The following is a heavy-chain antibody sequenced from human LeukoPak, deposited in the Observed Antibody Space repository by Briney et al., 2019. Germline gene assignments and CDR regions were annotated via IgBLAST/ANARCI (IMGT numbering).Heavy chain of an antibody. CDR1: GYTFTGYY. Sequence: ASVEVSCKTSGYTFTGYYMHWLRQAPGQGLEWMGRISPNSGGTYYAQKFRSRVTMTRDTSISTAYMELASLISDDTAVYYCAGGVLHGGGNWFDPWGQGTLVTVSS. J-gene: IGHJ5*02. CDR3: AGGVLHGGGNWFDP. D-gene: IGHD3-16*01. V-gene: IGHV1-2*06. CDR2: ISPNSGGT.